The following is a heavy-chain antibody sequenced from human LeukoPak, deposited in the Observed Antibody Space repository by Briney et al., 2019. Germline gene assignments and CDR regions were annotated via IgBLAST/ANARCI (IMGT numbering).Heavy chain of an antibody. V-gene: IGHV3-48*03. CDR1: GFTFSAYE. J-gene: IGHJ4*02. CDR3: ARIKVVTALRPRWDS. D-gene: IGHD2-21*02. CDR2: ISANGGSS. Sequence: GGSLRLSCVGSGFTFSAYEMNWVRQAPGKGLEWISYISANGGSSSYADAVKGRFFISRDNAKQSLYLQMDSLRVEDTAVYYCARIKVVTALRPRWDSWGQGALVSVSS.